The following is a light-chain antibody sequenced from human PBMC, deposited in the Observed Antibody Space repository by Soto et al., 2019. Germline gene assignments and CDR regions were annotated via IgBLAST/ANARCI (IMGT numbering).Light chain of an antibody. CDR3: AAWDDRLNAVV. J-gene: IGLJ2*01. V-gene: IGLV1-44*01. CDR1: SSNIGSNT. Sequence: QLVLTQPPSASGTPGQRVTISCSGSSSNIGSNTVNWYQQLPGTAPKLLIYSNNQRPSGVPDRFSGSKSGTSASLAISGLQSEDEADYYCAAWDDRLNAVVFGGGTKLTVL. CDR2: SNN.